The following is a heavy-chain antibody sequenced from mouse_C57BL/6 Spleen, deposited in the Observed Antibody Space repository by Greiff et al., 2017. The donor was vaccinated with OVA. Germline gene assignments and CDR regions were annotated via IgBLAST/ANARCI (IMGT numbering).Heavy chain of an antibody. CDR1: GFTFSDYG. J-gene: IGHJ2*01. D-gene: IGHD1-1*01. CDR3: ARKAVYYGSSYCDY. V-gene: IGHV5-17*01. Sequence: EVKVVESGGGLVKPGGSLKLSCAASGFTFSDYGMHWVRQAPEKGLEWVAYISSGSSTIYYADTVKGRFTISRDNAKNTLFLQMTSLRSEDTAMYYCARKAVYYGSSYCDYWGQGTTLTVSS. CDR2: ISSGSSTI.